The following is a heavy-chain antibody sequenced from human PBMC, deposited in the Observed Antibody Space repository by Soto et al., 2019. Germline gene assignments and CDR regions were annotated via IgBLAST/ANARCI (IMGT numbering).Heavy chain of an antibody. CDR1: GFSLSTSGVG. CDR3: AHRRGYYYDSSGYWVY. J-gene: IGHJ4*02. V-gene: IGHV2-5*01. Sequence: QITLKESGPTLVKPTQTLTLTCTFSGFSLSTSGVGVGWIRQPPGKALEWLALIYWNDDKRYSPSLKSRLTITKDTSKNQVVHTMTNMDPVDTATYYCAHRRGYYYDSSGYWVYWGQGTLVTVSS. CDR2: IYWNDDK. D-gene: IGHD3-22*01.